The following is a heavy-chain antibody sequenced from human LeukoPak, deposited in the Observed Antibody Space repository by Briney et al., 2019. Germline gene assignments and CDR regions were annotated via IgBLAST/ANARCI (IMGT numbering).Heavy chain of an antibody. V-gene: IGHV4-61*05. J-gene: IGHJ6*02. CDR3: ARSHGGAAAGTDV. CDR1: GGSISSSSYY. CDR2: IYYSGST. Sequence: PSETLSLTCTVSGGSISSSSYYWGWIRQPPGKGLEWIGYIYYSGSTNYNPSLKSRVTISVDTSKNQFSLKLSSVTAADTAVYYCARSHGGAAAGTDVWGQGTTVTVSS. D-gene: IGHD6-13*01.